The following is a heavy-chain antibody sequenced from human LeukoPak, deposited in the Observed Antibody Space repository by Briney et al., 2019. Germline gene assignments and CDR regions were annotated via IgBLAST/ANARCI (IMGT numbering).Heavy chain of an antibody. CDR2: IYYSGST. D-gene: IGHD6-6*01. J-gene: IGHJ5*02. CDR1: GGSISSSSYY. V-gene: IGHV4-39*07. Sequence: PSETLSLTCTVSGGSISSSSYYRGWIRQPPGKGLEWIGSIYYSGSTYYNPSLKSRVTISVDTSKNQFSLKLSSVTAADTAVYYCARDAVSSSSAWFDPWGQGTLVTVSS. CDR3: ARDAVSSSSAWFDP.